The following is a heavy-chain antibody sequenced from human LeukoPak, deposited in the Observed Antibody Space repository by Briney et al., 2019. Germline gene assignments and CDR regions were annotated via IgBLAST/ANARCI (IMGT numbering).Heavy chain of an antibody. V-gene: IGHV3-66*01. Sequence: PGGSLRLSCAASGFTVSSNYMSWVRQAPGKGLEWVSVIYSGGSTYYADSVKGRFTISRDNSKNTLYLQMNSLRAEDTAVYYCAKDRSPIVVVPADAFDIWGQGTMVTVSS. J-gene: IGHJ3*02. D-gene: IGHD2-2*01. CDR1: GFTVSSNY. CDR2: IYSGGST. CDR3: AKDRSPIVVVPADAFDI.